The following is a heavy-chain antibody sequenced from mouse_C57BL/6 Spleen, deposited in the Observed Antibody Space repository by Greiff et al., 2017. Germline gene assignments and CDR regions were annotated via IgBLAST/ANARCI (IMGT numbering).Heavy chain of an antibody. CDR1: GYTFTDYE. D-gene: IGHD1-1*01. J-gene: IGHJ2*01. V-gene: IGHV1-15*01. CDR2: IDPETGGT. CDR3: TRNGIDSPRGDY. Sequence: VKLQESGAELVRPGASVTLSCKASGYTFTDYEMHWVKQTPVHGLEWIGAIDPETGGTAYNQKFKGKAILTADKSSSTAYMELRSLTSEDSAVYYCTRNGIDSPRGDYWGQGTTLTVSS.